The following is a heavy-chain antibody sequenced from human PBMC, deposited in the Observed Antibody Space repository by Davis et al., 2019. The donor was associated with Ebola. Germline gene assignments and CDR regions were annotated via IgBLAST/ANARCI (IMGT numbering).Heavy chain of an antibody. D-gene: IGHD1-26*01. J-gene: IGHJ2*01. CDR1: GGSISSGGYY. Sequence: SETLSLTCTVSGGSISSGGYYWSWIRQHPGKGLEWIGYIYYSGSTYYNPSLKSRVTISVDRSKNQFSLKLSSVTAADTAVYYCARGGGSYWYFDFWGRGTLVTVSS. V-gene: IGHV4-31*03. CDR2: IYYSGST. CDR3: ARGGGSYWYFDF.